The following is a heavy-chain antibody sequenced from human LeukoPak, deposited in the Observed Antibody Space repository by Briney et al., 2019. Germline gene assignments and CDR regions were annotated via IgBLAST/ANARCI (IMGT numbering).Heavy chain of an antibody. Sequence: ASVKVSCKASGYTFTGYYMHWVRQAPGQGLEWMGWINPNSGGTNYAQKFQGRVTMTRDTSISTAYMELSRLSSDDTAVYYCARDLRYFDWYDFWGQGTLVTVSS. D-gene: IGHD3-9*01. CDR3: ARDLRYFDWYDF. CDR2: INPNSGGT. J-gene: IGHJ5*01. V-gene: IGHV1-2*02. CDR1: GYTFTGYY.